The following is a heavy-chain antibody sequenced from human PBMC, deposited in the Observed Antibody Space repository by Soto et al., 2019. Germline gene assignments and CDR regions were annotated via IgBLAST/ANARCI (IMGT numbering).Heavy chain of an antibody. CDR2: INPSGGST. V-gene: IGHV1-46*01. CDR1: GYTFTSYY. D-gene: IGHD3-16*01. J-gene: IGHJ4*02. CDR3: ARARGRWGYYFDY. Sequence: QVQLVQSGAEVKKPGASVKVSCKASGYTFTSYYMHWVRQAPGQGLEWMGIINPSGGSTSYAQKFQGRVXXTXDXXTSTVYMELSSLRSEDTAVYYCARARGRWGYYFDYWGQGTLVTVSS.